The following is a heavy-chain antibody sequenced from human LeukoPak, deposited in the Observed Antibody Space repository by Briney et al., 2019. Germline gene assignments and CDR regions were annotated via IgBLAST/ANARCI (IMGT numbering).Heavy chain of an antibody. J-gene: IGHJ4*02. CDR3: AKTAAAGDPVDY. V-gene: IGHV1-69*04. D-gene: IGHD6-13*01. CDR1: GGTFSSYA. CDR2: IIPILGIA. Sequence: SVKVSCKASGGTFSSYAISWVRQAPGQGLEWMGRIIPILGIANYAQKFQGRVTITADKSTSTAYMELSSLRSEDTAVYYCAKTAAAGDPVDYWGQGTLVTVSS.